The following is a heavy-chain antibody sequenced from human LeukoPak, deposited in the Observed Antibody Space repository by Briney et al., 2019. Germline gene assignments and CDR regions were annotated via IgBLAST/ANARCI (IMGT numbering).Heavy chain of an antibody. J-gene: IGHJ5*02. V-gene: IGHV1-69*13. CDR3: ARGPYSNYWFDP. D-gene: IGHD4-11*01. Sequence: ASVKVSCKASGGTFSSYAISWVRQAPGQGLEWMGGIIPIFGTANYAQKFQGRVTITADESTSTAYMELSSLRSEDTAVYYCARGPYSNYWFDPWGQGTLVTVSS. CDR1: GGTFSSYA. CDR2: IIPIFGTA.